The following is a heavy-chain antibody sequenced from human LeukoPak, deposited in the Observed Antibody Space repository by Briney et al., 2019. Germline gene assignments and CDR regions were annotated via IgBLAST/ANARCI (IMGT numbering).Heavy chain of an antibody. CDR1: GFTFSSFW. CDR2: IKQDGSEK. V-gene: IGHV3-7*01. J-gene: IGHJ4*02. CDR3: ARPSNYGDYED. D-gene: IGHD4-17*01. Sequence: GGSLRLSCAASGFTFSSFWLTWVRQSPGKGLEWVASIKQDGSEKNYVDSVKGRFTISRDNAKNSLYLQMNSLRAEDTAVYYCARPSNYGDYEDWGQGTLVTVSS.